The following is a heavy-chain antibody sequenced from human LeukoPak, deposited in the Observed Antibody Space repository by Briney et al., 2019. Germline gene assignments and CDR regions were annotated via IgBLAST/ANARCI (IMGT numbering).Heavy chain of an antibody. D-gene: IGHD3-9*01. Sequence: SETLSLTCSVSGGSFSNYYWGWIRQPPGKGLEGVGFIYYSGTTDYNPSLKSRVTISVDTSKKQFSLKLSSVTAADTAVYYCARGVVLTGYPLDFWGRGTLVTVSS. V-gene: IGHV4-59*01. CDR3: ARGVVLTGYPLDF. J-gene: IGHJ4*02. CDR1: GGSFSNYY. CDR2: IYYSGTT.